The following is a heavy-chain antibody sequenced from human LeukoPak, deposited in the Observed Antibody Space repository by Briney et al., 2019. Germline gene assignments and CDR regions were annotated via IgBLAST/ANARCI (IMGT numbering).Heavy chain of an antibody. J-gene: IGHJ6*02. V-gene: IGHV1-18*01. CDR2: ISAYNGNT. D-gene: IGHD6-13*01. CDR3: ARGYSSWYEYYYYYGMDV. CDR1: GYTFNNYG. Sequence: ASVKVSCKASGYTFNNYGITWVRQAPGQGLEWMGRISAYNGNTNYAQKVQGRVTMTTDTSTSTAYMELRSLRSDDTAVYYCARGYSSWYEYYYYYGMDVWGQGTTVTVSS.